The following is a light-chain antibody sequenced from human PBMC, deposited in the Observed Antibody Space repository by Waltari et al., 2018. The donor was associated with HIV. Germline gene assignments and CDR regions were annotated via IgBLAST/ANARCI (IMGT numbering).Light chain of an antibody. CDR3: AAWDDSLSGWV. J-gene: IGLJ3*02. Sequence: QCVLTQPPSASETPGQRVTISCSGSSSNIGSNYVYRYQHLPGTAPKLLIYRNNQRPSGVPDRFSGSKSGTSASLAISGLRSEDEADYYCAAWDDSLSGWVFGGGTELTVL. V-gene: IGLV1-47*01. CDR2: RNN. CDR1: SSNIGSNY.